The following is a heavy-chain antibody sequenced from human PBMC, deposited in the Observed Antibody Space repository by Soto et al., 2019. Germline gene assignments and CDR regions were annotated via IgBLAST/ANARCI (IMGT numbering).Heavy chain of an antibody. Sequence: EVQLVESGGGLIQPGGSLRLSCAVSGFTVSNNYMSWVRQAPGKGLEGVSVIYSGGYTAYGDSVKGRFTISRDNSKNTPYLHKNSPGADAAAVYYCAARAGGGGYWGQGTLVTVSS. CDR2: IYSGGYT. CDR1: GFTVSNNY. J-gene: IGHJ4*02. D-gene: IGHD3-10*01. CDR3: AARAGGGGY. V-gene: IGHV3-53*01.